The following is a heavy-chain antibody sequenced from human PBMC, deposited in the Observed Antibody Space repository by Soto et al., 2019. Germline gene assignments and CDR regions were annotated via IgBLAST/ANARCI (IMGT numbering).Heavy chain of an antibody. CDR2: ISSSSSTI. Sequence: EVQLVESGGGLVQPGGSLRLSCAASGFTFSSYSMNWVRQAPGKGLEWVSYISSSSSTIYYADSVKGRFTISRDNAKNSLYLQMNSLRDEDTAVYYCARGILYYYDSSGFYDYWGQGTLVTVSS. CDR3: ARGILYYYDSSGFYDY. J-gene: IGHJ4*02. CDR1: GFTFSSYS. V-gene: IGHV3-48*02. D-gene: IGHD3-22*01.